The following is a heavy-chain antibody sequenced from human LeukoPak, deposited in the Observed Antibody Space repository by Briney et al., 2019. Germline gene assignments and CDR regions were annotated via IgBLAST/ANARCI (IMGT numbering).Heavy chain of an antibody. V-gene: IGHV4-34*01. CDR1: GGSFSGYY. Sequence: SETLSLTCAVYGGSFSGYYWSWIRQPPGKGLEWIGEINHSGSTKYGPSLKSRVTISVDTSKNQLSLRVTSVTAADTAIYYCARGRKFVEAIIVVPADPPFDYWGQGILVTVYS. J-gene: IGHJ4*02. CDR2: INHSGST. D-gene: IGHD2-2*01. CDR3: ARGRKFVEAIIVVPADPPFDY.